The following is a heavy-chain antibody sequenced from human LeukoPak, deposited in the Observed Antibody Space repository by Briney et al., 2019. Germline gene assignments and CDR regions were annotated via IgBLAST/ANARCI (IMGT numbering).Heavy chain of an antibody. CDR1: GGTFSSYA. CDR3: ARVTYYDSSGYLNWFDP. J-gene: IGHJ5*02. D-gene: IGHD3-22*01. V-gene: IGHV1-69*04. Sequence: EASVKVSCKASGGTFSSYAISWVRQAPGQGLEWMGRIIPILGIANYAQKFQGRVTITADKSTSTAYMELSSLRSEDTAVYYCARVTYYDSSGYLNWFDPWGQGTLVTVSS. CDR2: IIPILGIA.